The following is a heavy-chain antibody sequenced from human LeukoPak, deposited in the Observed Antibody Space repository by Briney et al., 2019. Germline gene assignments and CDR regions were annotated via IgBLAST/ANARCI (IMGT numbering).Heavy chain of an antibody. CDR3: ARGGSSGYYAWFDP. V-gene: IGHV4-59*01. Sequence: SETLSLTCTVSGGSISSYYWSWIRQPPGKGLEWIGYNYYSGSTNYNPSLKSRVTISVDTSKNQFSLKLSSVTAADTAVYYCARGGSSGYYAWFDPWGQGTLVTVSS. D-gene: IGHD3-22*01. CDR1: GGSISSYY. J-gene: IGHJ5*02. CDR2: NYYSGST.